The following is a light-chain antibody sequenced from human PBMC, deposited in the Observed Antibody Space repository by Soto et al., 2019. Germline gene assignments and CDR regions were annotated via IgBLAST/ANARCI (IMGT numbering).Light chain of an antibody. CDR3: AAWDDSLTGPV. Sequence: QSVLSQPPSASGTPGQTVIISCSGSRSDIGSNFVNWYQHLPGTAPKLLIYNSNQRPSGVPDRFSGYKSGTSASLAISGLQSEAEADYYCAAWDDSLTGPVFGAGTKLTVL. J-gene: IGLJ1*01. CDR2: NSN. V-gene: IGLV1-44*01. CDR1: RSDIGSNF.